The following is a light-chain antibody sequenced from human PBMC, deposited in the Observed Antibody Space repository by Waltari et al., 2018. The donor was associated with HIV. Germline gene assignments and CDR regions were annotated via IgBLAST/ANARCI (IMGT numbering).Light chain of an antibody. Sequence: QSALTQPASVSGSPGQSITIPGTGTSSDVGGYNYVSWYQQHPGKAPKLMIYEVSNRPSGVSNRFSGSKSGNTASLTISGLQAEDEADYYCSSYTSSSTPRVFGGGTKLTVL. V-gene: IGLV2-14*01. CDR1: SSDVGGYNY. CDR2: EVS. CDR3: SSYTSSSTPRV. J-gene: IGLJ3*02.